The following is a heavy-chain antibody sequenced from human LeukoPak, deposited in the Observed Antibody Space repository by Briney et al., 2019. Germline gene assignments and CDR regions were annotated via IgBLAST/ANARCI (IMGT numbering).Heavy chain of an antibody. J-gene: IGHJ4*02. V-gene: IGHV3-48*04. CDR3: ARAMSTFGGVRNYFDS. Sequence: GGSLRLSCAASGFTFSTYAMNWVRQAPGKSLEWISFVSISSGTIYYADSVNGRFRISRDNAKSSLDLEMNSLRAEDTAVYYCARAMSTFGGVRNYFDSWGQGTLVTVSS. CDR2: VSISSGTI. D-gene: IGHD3-16*01. CDR1: GFTFSTYA.